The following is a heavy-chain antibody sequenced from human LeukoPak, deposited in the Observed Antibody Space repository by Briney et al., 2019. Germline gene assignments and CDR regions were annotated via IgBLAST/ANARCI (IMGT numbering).Heavy chain of an antibody. V-gene: IGHV3-64D*06. CDR2: ISSNGDIT. D-gene: IGHD3-10*01. CDR3: VKADATGDQIFDY. Sequence: GGSLRLSCSASGFTFSSYAMHWVRQAPGKGLQYVSAISSNGDITYYADSVKGRFTISRDNSKSTLLLQMSSLRADDTAIYYCVKADATGDQIFDYWGQGTLVTVSS. CDR1: GFTFSSYA. J-gene: IGHJ4*02.